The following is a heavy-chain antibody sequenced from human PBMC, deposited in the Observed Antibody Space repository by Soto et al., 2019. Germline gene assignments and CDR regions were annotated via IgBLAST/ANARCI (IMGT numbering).Heavy chain of an antibody. V-gene: IGHV3-30-3*01. D-gene: IGHD5-12*01. Sequence: QVQLVESGGGVVQPGRSLRLSCAASGFTFSSYSMHWVRQAPGKGLEWVAVISYDGSKKYYADSMKGRFTISRDNSKNTLYLQMNSLRAEDTAMYYCAREIVATIGFDYWCQGSLVTVSS. J-gene: IGHJ4*02. CDR3: AREIVATIGFDY. CDR2: ISYDGSKK. CDR1: GFTFSSYS.